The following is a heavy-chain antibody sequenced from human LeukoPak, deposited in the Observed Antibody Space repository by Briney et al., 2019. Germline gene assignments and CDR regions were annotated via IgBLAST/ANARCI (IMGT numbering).Heavy chain of an antibody. V-gene: IGHV3-73*01. CDR2: IRSKANNDAT. CDR3: TRPDDYGDY. Sequence: GGSLRLSCAASGFTFSGSAMHWVRQASGKGLEWVGRIRSKANNDATAYAASVKGRFIISRDDSKNTAYLQMNSLKTEDTAVYYCTRPDDYGDYWGQGTLVTVSS. CDR1: GFTFSGSA. J-gene: IGHJ4*02.